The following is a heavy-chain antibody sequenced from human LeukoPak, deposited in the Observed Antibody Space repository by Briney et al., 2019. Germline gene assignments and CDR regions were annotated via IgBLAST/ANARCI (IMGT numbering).Heavy chain of an antibody. D-gene: IGHD6-6*01. CDR2: IYYSGST. CDR3: ASVSARPDYYFDS. V-gene: IGHV4-30-4*08. CDR1: GGSISSGDYY. Sequence: SQTLSLTCTVSGGSISSGDYYWGWLRQPPGKGLEWIGYIYYSGSTYYSPSLKGRVTMSIDTSKNQFSLKLSSVTAVDTAVYYCASVSARPDYYFDSWGQGTLVTVSS. J-gene: IGHJ4*02.